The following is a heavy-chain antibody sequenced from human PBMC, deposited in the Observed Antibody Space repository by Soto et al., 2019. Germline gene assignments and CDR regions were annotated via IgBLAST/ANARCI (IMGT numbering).Heavy chain of an antibody. CDR3: ARETQDFDY. V-gene: IGHV4-38-2*02. CDR1: GYSISSGYY. Sequence: SETLSLTCAVSGYSISSGYYWGWIRQPPGKGLEWIGSIYHSGSTYYNPSLKSRVTISVDTSKNQFSLKLSSVTAADTAVYYCARETQDFDYWGQGTLVTVSS. J-gene: IGHJ4*02. CDR2: IYHSGST.